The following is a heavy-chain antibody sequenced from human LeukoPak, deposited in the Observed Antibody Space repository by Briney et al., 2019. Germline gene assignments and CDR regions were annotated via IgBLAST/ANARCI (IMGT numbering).Heavy chain of an antibody. CDR1: GYTFTGYY. J-gene: IGHJ4*02. D-gene: IGHD1-26*01. CDR3: ARVRPGSYLRDFDY. CDR2: INPNSGGT. Sequence: ASVKVSCKASGYTFTGYYMHWVRQAPGQGLEWMGWINPNSGGTNYAQKFQGRVTMTRDTSISTAYMELSRLRSDDTAVYYCARVRPGSYLRDFDYWGQGTLVTVSS. V-gene: IGHV1-2*02.